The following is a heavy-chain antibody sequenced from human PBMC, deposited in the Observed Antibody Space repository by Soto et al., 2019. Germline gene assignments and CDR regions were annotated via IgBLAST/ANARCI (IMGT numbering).Heavy chain of an antibody. Sequence: QVQLVQSGAEVKKPGSSVKVSCKASGGTFSSYAISWVRQAPGQGLEWMGGIITIFGTANYAQKFQGRVTITADESTRTACMELSSLRAEGTAVYYCARVRGIWKQQKGYGTDVWGQGTTVTVSS. V-gene: IGHV1-69*01. D-gene: IGHD3-10*01. J-gene: IGHJ6*02. CDR2: IITIFGTA. CDR1: GGTFSSYA. CDR3: ARVRGIWKQQKGYGTDV.